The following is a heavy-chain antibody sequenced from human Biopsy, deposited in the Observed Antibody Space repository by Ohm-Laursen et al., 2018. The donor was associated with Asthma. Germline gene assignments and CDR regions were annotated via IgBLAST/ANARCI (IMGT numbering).Heavy chain of an antibody. Sequence: SLRLSCAASGFTFRNFGMHWVRQAPGKGLEWVALISSDVREWYADSVKGRFTISRDNSKNTLDLQMNSLRGDDTVVYYCVRWRSGYPDHYSDFWGLGTLVTVSS. CDR2: ISSDVRE. D-gene: IGHD2-21*01. V-gene: IGHV3-30*03. CDR1: GFTFRNFG. CDR3: VRWRSGYPDHYSDF. J-gene: IGHJ4*02.